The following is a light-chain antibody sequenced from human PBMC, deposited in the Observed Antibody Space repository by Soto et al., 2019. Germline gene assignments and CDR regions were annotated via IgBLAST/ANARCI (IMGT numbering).Light chain of an antibody. CDR2: DAS. V-gene: IGKV3D-11*02. CDR3: QQRCSWQVT. CDR1: QSINTY. J-gene: IGKJ5*01. Sequence: ENVLTHSPATLSLCPWEGATLSCRASQSINTYLAWYQQKPGQAPRLLIYDASKRATGIPARFSGSGSGTNFTLTISSLEPEDFAVYYCQQRCSWQVTFGQGTRLEIK.